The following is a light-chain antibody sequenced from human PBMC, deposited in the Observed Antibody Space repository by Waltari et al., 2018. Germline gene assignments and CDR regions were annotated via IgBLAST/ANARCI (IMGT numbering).Light chain of an antibody. V-gene: IGKV1-16*02. Sequence: DIQMTQSPSSLSASVGDRVTITCRASHGISKSLAWFQQKPGKAPNSLIYATSSLQSGVPSKFSGSGSGTAFTLTISSLQPEDFATYYCQQYNSYPFTFGGGTKVEIK. CDR1: HGISKS. CDR2: ATS. J-gene: IGKJ4*01. CDR3: QQYNSYPFT.